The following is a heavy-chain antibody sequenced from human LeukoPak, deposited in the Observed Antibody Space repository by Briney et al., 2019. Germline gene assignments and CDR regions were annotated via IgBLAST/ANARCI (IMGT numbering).Heavy chain of an antibody. D-gene: IGHD3-22*01. Sequence: ASVKVSCKASGYTFTGYYMHWVRQAPGQGLEWMGGFDPEDGETIYAQKFQGRVTMTEDTSTDTAYMELSSLRSEDTAVYYCATSITMIVVVILDYWGQGTLVTVSS. V-gene: IGHV1-24*01. J-gene: IGHJ4*02. CDR1: GYTFTGYY. CDR3: ATSITMIVVVILDY. CDR2: FDPEDGET.